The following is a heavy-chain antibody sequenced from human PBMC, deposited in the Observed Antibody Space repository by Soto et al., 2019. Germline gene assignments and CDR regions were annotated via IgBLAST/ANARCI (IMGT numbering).Heavy chain of an antibody. D-gene: IGHD4-17*01. J-gene: IGHJ5*02. Sequence: SETLSLTCTVSGGSVSSGSYYWSWIRQPPGKGLEWIGYIYYSGSTNYNPSLKSRVTISVDTSKNQFSLKLSSVTAADTAVYYCARGPPRTLGDYVWFDPWGQGTLVTVSS. CDR1: GGSVSSGSYY. CDR3: ARGPPRTLGDYVWFDP. V-gene: IGHV4-61*01. CDR2: IYYSGST.